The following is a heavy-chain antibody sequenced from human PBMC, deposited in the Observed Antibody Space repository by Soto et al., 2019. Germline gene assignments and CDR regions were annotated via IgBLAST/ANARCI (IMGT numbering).Heavy chain of an antibody. CDR2: INGGNDNT. CDR1: GYTFTRFA. Sequence: ASVKVSCKASGYTFTRFAIHWVRQAPGQRPEWMGWINGGNDNTKYLQKFQGRVTITMDTSANTVYMELNVVRPEDTAVYYCAREGDQSGYDFALDIWGQGTLVTVSS. J-gene: IGHJ4*02. V-gene: IGHV1-3*01. CDR3: AREGDQSGYDFALDI. D-gene: IGHD5-12*01.